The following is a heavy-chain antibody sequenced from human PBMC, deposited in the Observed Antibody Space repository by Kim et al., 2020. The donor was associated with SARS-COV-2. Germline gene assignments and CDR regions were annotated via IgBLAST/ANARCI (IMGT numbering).Heavy chain of an antibody. V-gene: IGHV3-23*01. D-gene: IGHD4-17*01. J-gene: IGHJ5*02. Sequence: GGSLRLSCAASAVTFRSYAMSWVRQAPGKGLQWVSTISGGGDSTYCTDSVEGRFTISRDDSKNTLYLQMNSLRADDTAVYYCAKAPSTTSRTRNWFDPWGQGTLVTVSS. CDR1: AVTFRSYA. CDR2: ISGGGDST. CDR3: AKAPSTTSRTRNWFDP.